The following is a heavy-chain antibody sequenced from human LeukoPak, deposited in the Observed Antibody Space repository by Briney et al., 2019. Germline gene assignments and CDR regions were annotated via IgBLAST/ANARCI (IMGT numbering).Heavy chain of an antibody. Sequence: GGSLRLSCAASGFTFSSYEMNWVRQAPGKGLEWVSYISSSGSTIYYADSVKGRFTISRDNSKNTLYLQMNSLRADDTAVYYCAELGITMIGGVWGKGTTVTISS. CDR1: GFTFSSYE. CDR3: AELGITMIGGV. D-gene: IGHD3-10*02. J-gene: IGHJ6*04. V-gene: IGHV3-48*03. CDR2: ISSSGSTI.